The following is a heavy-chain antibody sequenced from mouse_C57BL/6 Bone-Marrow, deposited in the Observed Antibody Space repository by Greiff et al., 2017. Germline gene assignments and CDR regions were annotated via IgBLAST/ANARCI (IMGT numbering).Heavy chain of an antibody. CDR3: ARWGLLAFMDY. CDR2: INPGNGGT. V-gene: IGHV1-53*01. Sequence: QVQLQQPGTELVKPGASVKLSCKASGYTFTSYWMHWVKQRPGQGLEWIGNINPGNGGTNYNEKFKSKATLTVDKSSSTAYMQLSSLTSEDSAVXYCARWGLLAFMDYWGQGTSVTVSS. D-gene: IGHD2-3*01. J-gene: IGHJ4*01. CDR1: GYTFTSYW.